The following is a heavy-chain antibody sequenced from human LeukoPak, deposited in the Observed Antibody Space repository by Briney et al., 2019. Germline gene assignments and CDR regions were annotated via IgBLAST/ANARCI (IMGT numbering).Heavy chain of an antibody. V-gene: IGHV4-39*01. CDR1: GRSISSSSYY. J-gene: IGHJ4*02. Sequence: SETLSLTCTVSGRSISSSSYYWGWIRQPPGKGLEWIGSIYYSGSTYYNPSLKSRVTISVDTSKNQFSLKLSSVTAADTAVYYCARHLTKVYDSSGYEDYWGQGTLVTVSS. CDR3: ARHLTKVYDSSGYEDY. D-gene: IGHD3-22*01. CDR2: IYYSGST.